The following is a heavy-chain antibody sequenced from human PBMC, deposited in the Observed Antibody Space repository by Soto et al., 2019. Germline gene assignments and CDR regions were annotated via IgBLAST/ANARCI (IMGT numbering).Heavy chain of an antibody. CDR2: IWYDGSNK. Sequence: QAQLVESGGGVVQPGTSLRLSCAASGFTISTHGMHWFRQAPGKGLEWLANIWYDGSNKFYAESVKGRFSISKDNSKNTLYLQMSSLRAEDMAVYYGAAATTWNFHFPYWGQGTQVTVSS. CDR1: GFTISTHG. D-gene: IGHD1-7*01. CDR3: AAATTWNFHFPY. J-gene: IGHJ4*02. V-gene: IGHV3-33*03.